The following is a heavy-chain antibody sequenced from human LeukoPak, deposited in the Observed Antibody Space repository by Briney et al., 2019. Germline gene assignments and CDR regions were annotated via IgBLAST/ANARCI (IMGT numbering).Heavy chain of an antibody. V-gene: IGHV3-66*02. CDR1: GLTVSSNH. Sequence: GGSLRLSCAASGLTVSSNHMSWVRQAPGKGLEWVSVIYSGGSTYYADSVKGRFTISRDNSKNTLYLQMNSLRAEDTAVYYCARGPLGHYYDSSGYYDWGQGTLVTVSS. CDR3: ARGPLGHYYDSSGYYD. D-gene: IGHD3-22*01. CDR2: IYSGGST. J-gene: IGHJ4*02.